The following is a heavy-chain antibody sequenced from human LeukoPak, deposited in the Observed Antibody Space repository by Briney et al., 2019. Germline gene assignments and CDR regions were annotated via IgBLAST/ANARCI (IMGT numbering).Heavy chain of an antibody. CDR3: ARDWQDTGAFDY. V-gene: IGHV3-74*01. D-gene: IGHD1-26*01. CDR1: GFTFSSYW. J-gene: IGHJ4*02. CDR2: INSDGSST. Sequence: PGGSLRLSCTASGFTFSSYWMHWVRQAPGKGLVWVSRINSDGSSTSYADSVKGRFTISRDNAKNTLYLQMNSLRAEDTAVYYCARDWQDTGAFDYWGQGTLVTVSS.